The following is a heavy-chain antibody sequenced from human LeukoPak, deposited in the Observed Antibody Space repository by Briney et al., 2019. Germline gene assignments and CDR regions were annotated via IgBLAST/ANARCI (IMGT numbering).Heavy chain of an antibody. CDR3: ARVLGYSRTTNWCDP. CDR1: GYTFTTYY. J-gene: IGHJ5*02. V-gene: IGHV1-69*10. D-gene: IGHD6-13*01. Sequence: SVKVSCKASGYTFTTYYMHWVRQAPGEGLEWMGGITPILGTTKYAQKFLGRVTITADKSTSTAYMELSSLTSDDTAIYYCARVLGYSRTTNWCDPWGQGTLVTVSS. CDR2: ITPILGTT.